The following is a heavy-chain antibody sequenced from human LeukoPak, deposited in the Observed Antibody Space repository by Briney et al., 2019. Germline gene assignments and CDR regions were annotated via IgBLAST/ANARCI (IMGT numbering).Heavy chain of an antibody. Sequence: SETLSLTCTVSGGSISTYFWNWIRQPPGKGLVWIGYIYYSGSTNYNPPLKSRVTISVDTSKNHFSLKLNSVTAADMALYYCARGPPEAGDRRYFDLWGRGTLVTVSS. V-gene: IGHV4-59*01. D-gene: IGHD7-27*01. CDR1: GGSISTYF. CDR2: IYYSGST. CDR3: ARGPPEAGDRRYFDL. J-gene: IGHJ2*01.